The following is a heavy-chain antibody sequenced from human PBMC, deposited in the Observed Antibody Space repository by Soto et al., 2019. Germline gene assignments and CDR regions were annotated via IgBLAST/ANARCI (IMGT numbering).Heavy chain of an antibody. D-gene: IGHD4-17*01. CDR1: GDNVSSNNIA. CDR3: ARERYGDYGRGAFDI. Sequence: PSQILSLTCAISGDNVSSNNIAWHWIRQSPSRGLEWLGRTYYRSKWYNDYAVSVKSRITINPDTSKNHYFQRLRSWTTVDTDIYYCARERYGDYGRGAFDIWGQETMVTDSS. J-gene: IGHJ3*02. CDR2: TYYRSKWYN. V-gene: IGHV6-1*01.